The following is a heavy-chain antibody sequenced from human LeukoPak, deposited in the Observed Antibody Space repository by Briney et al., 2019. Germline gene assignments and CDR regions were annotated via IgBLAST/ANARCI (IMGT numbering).Heavy chain of an antibody. V-gene: IGHV4-59*01. D-gene: IGHD3-3*01. J-gene: IGHJ6*03. Sequence: SETLSLTCTVSGGSISSYYWSWIRQPQGKGLEWIGYIYYSGSTNYNPSLKSRVTISVDTSKNQFSLKLSSVTAADTAVYYCARESPYYDFWSGSGNYYYYMDVWGKGTTVTVSS. CDR1: GGSISSYY. CDR3: ARESPYYDFWSGSGNYYYYMDV. CDR2: IYYSGST.